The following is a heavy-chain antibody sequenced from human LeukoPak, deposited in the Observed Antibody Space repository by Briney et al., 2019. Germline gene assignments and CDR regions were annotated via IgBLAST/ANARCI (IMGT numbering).Heavy chain of an antibody. V-gene: IGHV4-59*01. Sequence: SETLSLTCTVSGAPIRTYYWDWIRQAPGKGVEWIGCISDSGTTYYNPSLKSRVTISLDTSKSHFSLKLTSVTAADTAVYFCTKGYYEPFDYWGQGMMVTVSS. CDR1: GAPIRTYY. CDR2: ISDSGTT. J-gene: IGHJ4*02. CDR3: TKGYYEPFDY. D-gene: IGHD3-22*01.